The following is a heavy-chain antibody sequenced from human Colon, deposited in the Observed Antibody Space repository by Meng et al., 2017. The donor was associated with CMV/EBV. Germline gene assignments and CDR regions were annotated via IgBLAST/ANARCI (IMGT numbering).Heavy chain of an antibody. D-gene: IGHD5-18*01. Sequence: GESLKISCAASGFTFSSYAMTWVRQAPGRGLEWVSTISGSRTYTYYADSVKGRFTISRDNSKNTLYLQLNSLRAEDTGVYYCVGSRVRYIFDHWGQGTLVTVSS. J-gene: IGHJ4*02. CDR2: ISGSRTYT. CDR3: VGSRVRYIFDH. V-gene: IGHV3-23*01. CDR1: GFTFSSYA.